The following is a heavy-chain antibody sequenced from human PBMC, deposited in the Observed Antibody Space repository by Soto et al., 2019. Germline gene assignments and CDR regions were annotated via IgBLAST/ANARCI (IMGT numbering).Heavy chain of an antibody. D-gene: IGHD3-22*01. V-gene: IGHV3-43D*04. CDR1: GFDFEDYA. Sequence: GGSLRLSCAAAGFDFEDYAMHWVRQVPGKGLEWVSLTNSDGTDSYYMDSVKGRFTITRDNAKSTLYLQMDRLRPEDTALYFCAKSLYYYDSSPLDHWGQGTLVTVSS. CDR3: AKSLYYYDSSPLDH. CDR2: TNSDGTDS. J-gene: IGHJ4*02.